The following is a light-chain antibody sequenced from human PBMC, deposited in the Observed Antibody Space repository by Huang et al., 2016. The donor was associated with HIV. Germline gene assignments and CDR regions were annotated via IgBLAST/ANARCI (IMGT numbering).Light chain of an antibody. CDR2: GAS. CDR1: RSINSH. J-gene: IGKJ5*01. CDR3: QQSYSSHT. Sequence: DIQMTQSPSSLSASVGDTVTITCRASRSINSHLNWYQQRPGRAPTLLIYGASNLQSGVPSRFRGSGSATDYTLHISSLQPEDFATYFCQQSYSSHTFGQGTRLEIK. V-gene: IGKV1-39*01.